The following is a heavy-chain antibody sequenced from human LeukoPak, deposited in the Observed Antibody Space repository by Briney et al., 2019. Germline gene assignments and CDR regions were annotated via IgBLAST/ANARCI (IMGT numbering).Heavy chain of an antibody. V-gene: IGHV4-39*01. CDR2: LYYTGST. CDR3: ASGYYDSSGPRSDAFDI. D-gene: IGHD3-22*01. CDR1: SGSISSSSYY. J-gene: IGHJ3*02. Sequence: SETLSLTCTVSSGSISSSSYYWGWIRQPPGKGLEWIGSLYYTGSTYYNPSLKDRVTISVDTSKNQFSLKLNSVTATDTAVYYCASGYYDSSGPRSDAFDIWGQGTMVTVSS.